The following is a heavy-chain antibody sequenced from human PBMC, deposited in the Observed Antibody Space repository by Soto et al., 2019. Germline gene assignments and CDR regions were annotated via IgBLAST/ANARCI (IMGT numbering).Heavy chain of an antibody. Sequence: GGSLRLSCAASGFTFSSYAMSWVRQAPGKGLEWVSAISGSGGSTYYADSVKGRFTISRDNSKNTLYLQMNSLRAEDTAVYYGAKDLGWGKEGGMDVWGQGTTVTVSS. CDR1: GFTFSSYA. CDR3: AKDLGWGKEGGMDV. V-gene: IGHV3-23*01. CDR2: ISGSGGST. J-gene: IGHJ6*02. D-gene: IGHD7-27*01.